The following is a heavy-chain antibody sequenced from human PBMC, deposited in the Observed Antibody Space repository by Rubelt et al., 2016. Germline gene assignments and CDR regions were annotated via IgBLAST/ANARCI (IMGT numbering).Heavy chain of an antibody. CDR1: GGTFSSYA. J-gene: IGHJ4*02. D-gene: IGHD3-10*01. CDR3: ARDPRPVRGVIMTPTH. CDR2: IIPILGIA. Sequence: QVQLVQSGAEVKKPGSSVKVSCKASGGTFSSYAISWVRQAPGQGLEWMGRIIPILGIANYAQKFQGRVTITADKSTSTAYMELSSRRPEETAVHYCARDPRPVRGVIMTPTHWGQGTLVTVSS. V-gene: IGHV1-69*04.